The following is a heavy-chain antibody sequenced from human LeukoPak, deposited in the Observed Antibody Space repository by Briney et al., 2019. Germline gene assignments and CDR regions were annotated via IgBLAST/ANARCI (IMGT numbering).Heavy chain of an antibody. CDR1: GFTVSSNH. V-gene: IGHV3-49*04. CDR3: TRDGIAYYDSSGYYGKYDY. Sequence: TGGSLRLSCAASGFTVSSNHMSWVRQAPGKGLEWVGFIRSKAYGGTTEYAASVKGRFTISRDDSKSIAYLQMNSLKTEVTAVYYCTRDGIAYYDSSGYYGKYDYWGQGTLVTVSS. J-gene: IGHJ4*02. CDR2: IRSKAYGGTT. D-gene: IGHD3-22*01.